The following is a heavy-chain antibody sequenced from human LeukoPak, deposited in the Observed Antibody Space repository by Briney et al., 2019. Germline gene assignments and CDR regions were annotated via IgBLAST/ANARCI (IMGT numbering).Heavy chain of an antibody. D-gene: IGHD1-26*01. Sequence: GASVKVSCKASGGTFSSYAISWVRQAPGQGLEWMGGIIPIFGTANYAQKFQGRVTITADKSTSTAYMELSNLRSEDTAVYYCARAGAWSGSYWNFFDYWGQGTLVTVSS. CDR2: IIPIFGTA. J-gene: IGHJ4*02. CDR3: ARAGAWSGSYWNFFDY. CDR1: GGTFSSYA. V-gene: IGHV1-69*06.